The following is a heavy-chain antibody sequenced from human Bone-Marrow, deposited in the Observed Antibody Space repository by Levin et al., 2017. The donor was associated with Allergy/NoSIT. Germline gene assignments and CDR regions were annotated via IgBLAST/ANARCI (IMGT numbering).Heavy chain of an antibody. V-gene: IGHV3-30*18. D-gene: IGHD6-13*01. Sequence: PGGSLRLSCAASGFTFSSYGMHWVRQAPGKGLEWVAVISYDGSNKYYADSVKGRFTISRDNSKNTLYLQMNSLRAEDTAVYYCAKEDLGVNQHSSSADYYYYGMDVWGQGTTVTVSS. CDR1: GFTFSSYG. CDR3: AKEDLGVNQHSSSADYYYYGMDV. CDR2: ISYDGSNK. J-gene: IGHJ6*02.